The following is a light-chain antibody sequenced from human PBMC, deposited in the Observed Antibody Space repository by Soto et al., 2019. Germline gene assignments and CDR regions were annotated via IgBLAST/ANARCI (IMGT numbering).Light chain of an antibody. Sequence: AIQMTQSPSSLSASVGDRVTITCRASQGIRNDLGWYQQKPGKAPKLLTYAASSLQSGVPSRFSGSGSGTDFTLTISSLQPEDFATYYCLQDYNYPLTFGGRTKVEIK. J-gene: IGKJ4*01. CDR3: LQDYNYPLT. V-gene: IGKV1-6*01. CDR1: QGIRND. CDR2: AAS.